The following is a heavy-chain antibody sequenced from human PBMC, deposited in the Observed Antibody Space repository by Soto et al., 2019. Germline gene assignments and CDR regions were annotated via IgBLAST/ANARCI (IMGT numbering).Heavy chain of an antibody. Sequence: QVQLVQSGGGVVQPGRSLRLSCAASGFTFSSYGMHWVRQAPGKGLEWVAVILYNGSNKHYADSMKGRFTISRENSTNTLYLQMIRLRANDSAVYSCVPCVAGFDYWGRGPLVTVS. CDR1: GFTFSSYG. CDR3: VPCVAGFDY. D-gene: IGHD6-13*01. V-gene: IGHV3-30*03. CDR2: ILYNGSNK. J-gene: IGHJ4*02.